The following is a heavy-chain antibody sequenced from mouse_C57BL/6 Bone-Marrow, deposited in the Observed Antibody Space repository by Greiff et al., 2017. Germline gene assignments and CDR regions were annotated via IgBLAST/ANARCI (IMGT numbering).Heavy chain of an antibody. CDR3: ARNDCCLVWFAY. CDR1: GYTFTSYW. V-gene: IGHV1-53*01. CDR2: INPSNGGT. D-gene: IGHD2-3*01. J-gene: IGHJ3*01. Sequence: QVQLQQPGTELVKPGASVKLSCKASGYTFTSYWMHWVKQRPGQGLEWVGNINPSNGGTNYNEKFKSKATLTVDKSSSTAYMQRSSLTSEDSAVYYCARNDCCLVWFAYWGHGALVTVAA.